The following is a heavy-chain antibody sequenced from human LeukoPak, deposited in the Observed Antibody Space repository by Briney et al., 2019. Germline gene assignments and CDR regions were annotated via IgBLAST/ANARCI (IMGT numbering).Heavy chain of an antibody. D-gene: IGHD5-12*01. CDR3: ARAIVATINFDY. V-gene: IGHV4-39*01. CDR2: IYYSGST. J-gene: IGHJ4*02. CDR1: GGSISSSSYY. Sequence: SETLSLTCTVSGGSISSSSYYWGWIRQPPGKGLEWIGSIYYSGSTYYNPSLKSRVTISVDTSKNQFSLKLSSVTAADTAVYYCARAIVATINFDYWGQGTLVTVSS.